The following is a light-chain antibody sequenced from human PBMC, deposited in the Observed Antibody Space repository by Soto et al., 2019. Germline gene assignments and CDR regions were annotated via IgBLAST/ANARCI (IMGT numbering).Light chain of an antibody. J-gene: IGLJ2*01. CDR3: CSYAGSSTSVV. CDR2: EVS. CDR1: SSDVGGFNY. Sequence: QSALTQPASVSGSLGQSITISCTGTSSDVGGFNYVSWYQQHPGKAPKLMIYEVSNRPSGVSNRFSGSKSGNTASLTISGLQAEDEADYYCCSYAGSSTSVVFGGGTKVTVL. V-gene: IGLV2-23*02.